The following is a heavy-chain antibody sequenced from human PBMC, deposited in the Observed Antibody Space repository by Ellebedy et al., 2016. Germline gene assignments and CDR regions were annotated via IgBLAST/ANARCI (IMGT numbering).Heavy chain of an antibody. CDR1: GFIFGNYW. V-gene: IGHV3-7*01. Sequence: GGSLRLSXVASGFIFGNYWMTWVRQTPGTGLQWVANIKQDGSETFHVDSVKGRFSISRDNAKNSLFLQMNSLRVDDTAMYYCARLNWGRFAFDYWGHGTLVTVSS. CDR2: IKQDGSET. D-gene: IGHD7-27*01. CDR3: ARLNWGRFAFDY. J-gene: IGHJ4*01.